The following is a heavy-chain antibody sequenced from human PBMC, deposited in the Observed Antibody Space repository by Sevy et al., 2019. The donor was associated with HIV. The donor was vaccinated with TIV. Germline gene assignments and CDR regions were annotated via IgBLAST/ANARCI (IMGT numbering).Heavy chain of an antibody. CDR2: INHSGST. D-gene: IGHD6-13*01. CDR1: GGSISGYY. J-gene: IGHJ4*02. CDR3: ARGTGYSSSWYVY. V-gene: IGHV4-34*01. Sequence: SETLSLTCAVYGGSISGYYWSWIRQPPGKGLEWIGEINHSGSTNYNPSLKSRVTISVDTSKNQFSLKLSSVTAADTAVYYCARGTGYSSSWYVYWGQGTLVTVSS.